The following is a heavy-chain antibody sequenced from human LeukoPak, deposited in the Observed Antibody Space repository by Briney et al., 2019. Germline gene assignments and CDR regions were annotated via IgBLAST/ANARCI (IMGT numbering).Heavy chain of an antibody. D-gene: IGHD1-26*01. CDR1: GGSISSGGYY. J-gene: IGHJ4*02. V-gene: IGHV4-31*03. CDR3: ARAPSGSPAHFDY. CDR2: IYYSGST. Sequence: SETLSLTCTVPGGSISSGGYYWSWIRQHPGKGLEWIGYIYYSGSTYYNPSLKSRVTISVDTSKNQFSLKLSSVTATDTAVYYCARAPSGSPAHFDYWGQGTLVTVSS.